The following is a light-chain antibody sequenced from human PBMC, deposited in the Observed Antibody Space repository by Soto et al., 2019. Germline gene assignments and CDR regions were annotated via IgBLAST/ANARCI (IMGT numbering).Light chain of an antibody. Sequence: ELVLTQSPGTLSLSQGDSATLSCRGSQSVSSYLAWYQQKPGQAPRLLIYDAYKRATGIPARFSGSGSGTDFTLTISSLETEDFAVYYGQHRSKWPTITCGQGTRLEIK. J-gene: IGKJ5*01. CDR2: DAY. CDR1: QSVSSY. V-gene: IGKV3-11*01. CDR3: QHRSKWPTIT.